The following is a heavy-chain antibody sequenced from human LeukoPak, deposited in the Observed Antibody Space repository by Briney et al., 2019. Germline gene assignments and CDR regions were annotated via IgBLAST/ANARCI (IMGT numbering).Heavy chain of an antibody. Sequence: SETLSLTCAVYGGSFSGYYWSWIRQPPGKGLEWIGEINHSGSTSYNPSLMSRVTVSVDTSKTQFSLKLSSVTAADTAIYYCVRRYYYDSRIEDYWGQGTLVTVSS. CDR2: INHSGST. D-gene: IGHD3-22*01. J-gene: IGHJ4*02. CDR3: VRRYYYDSRIEDY. CDR1: GGSFSGYY. V-gene: IGHV4-34*01.